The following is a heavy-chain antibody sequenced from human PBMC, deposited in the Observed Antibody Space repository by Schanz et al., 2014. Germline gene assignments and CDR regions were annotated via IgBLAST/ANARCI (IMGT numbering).Heavy chain of an antibody. CDR2: IYDSGNT. J-gene: IGHJ6*02. CDR1: GDSMSSGGYY. V-gene: IGHV4-31*03. CDR3: ARLVGPSFYYGMGV. D-gene: IGHD2-15*01. Sequence: QVQLQESGPGLVKPSQTLSLTCNVSGDSMSSGGYYWNWIRQHPGKGLEWIGYIYDSGNTYYNPSLKSRVTMSIDTSENQFSLNLRSVTGADTAVYYCARLVGPSFYYGMGVWGQGTTVTVSS.